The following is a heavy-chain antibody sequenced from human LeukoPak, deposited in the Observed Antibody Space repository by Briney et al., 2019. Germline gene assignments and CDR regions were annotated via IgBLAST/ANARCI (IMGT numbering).Heavy chain of an antibody. CDR1: GDGVSNNIAT. CDR3: VRDSDDYYWALDF. D-gene: IGHD3-10*01. CDR2: AYYRSRWDN. Sequence: SQTLSLTCAISGDGVSNNIATWNWVRQSPSRGLEWLGRAYYRSRWDNDYAISVKGRITINPDTSRNQFSLQLNSVPPEDTAVYYCVRDSDDYYWALDFWGQGTPVTVSS. V-gene: IGHV6-1*01. J-gene: IGHJ4*02.